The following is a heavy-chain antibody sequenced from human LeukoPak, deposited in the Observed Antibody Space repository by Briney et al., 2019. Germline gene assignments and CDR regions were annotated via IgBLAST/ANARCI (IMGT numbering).Heavy chain of an antibody. D-gene: IGHD3-22*01. CDR1: GFSFNSYW. J-gene: IGHJ6*03. V-gene: IGHV3-7*01. CDR2: INPAGSDT. CDR3: ARVGYYDSSGYYYSYMDV. Sequence: GGSLRLSCAASGFSFNSYWMAWVRQAPGRGLEWVANINPAGSDTYYVDPVKGRFTISRDNAKNTLYLQMNSLRAEDTAVYYCARVGYYDSSGYYYSYMDVWGKGTTVTVSS.